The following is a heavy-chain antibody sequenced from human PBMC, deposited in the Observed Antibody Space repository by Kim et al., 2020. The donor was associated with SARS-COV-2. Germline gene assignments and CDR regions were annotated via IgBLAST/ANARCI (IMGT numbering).Heavy chain of an antibody. CDR3: ARGAGEGSHNYSGMAV. Sequence: SETLSLTCTVSGGSISSYYWSWIRQPPGKGLEWIGYIYYSGSTNYNPSPKSGVTISVDTSKNQSSLKLSSVTAADTAVYYCARGAGEGSHNYSGMAVGG. CDR1: GGSISSYY. CDR2: IYYSGST. J-gene: IGHJ6*02. D-gene: IGHD3-16*01. V-gene: IGHV4-59*01.